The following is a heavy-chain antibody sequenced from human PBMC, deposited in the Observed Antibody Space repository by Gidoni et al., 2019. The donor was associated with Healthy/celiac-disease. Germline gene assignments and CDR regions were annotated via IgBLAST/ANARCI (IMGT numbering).Heavy chain of an antibody. CDR3: ARGFVVVPAAIGGFDP. CDR1: GYTFTSYD. J-gene: IGHJ5*02. D-gene: IGHD2-2*01. CDR2: MTPNSGNT. Sequence: QVPLVQSGAAVKKPGASVKVSFKPSGYTFTSYDINWVRQATGQGLEWMGWMTPNSGNTGYAQKFQGRVTMTRNTSISTAYMELSSLRSEDTAVYYCARGFVVVPAAIGGFDPWGQGTLVTVSS. V-gene: IGHV1-8*01.